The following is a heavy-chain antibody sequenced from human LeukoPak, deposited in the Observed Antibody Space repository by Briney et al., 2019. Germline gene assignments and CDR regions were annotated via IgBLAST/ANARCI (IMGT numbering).Heavy chain of an antibody. CDR2: TTSDESNK. V-gene: IGHV3-30-3*01. D-gene: IGHD5-18*01. Sequence: GRSLRLSCAASGFSLSSYAMHWVRQAAGKGLEWVAITTSDESNKHYADSVKGRFTISRDNSKNTLYLQMNSLRAEDTAVYYCARESGALRGYSFGLWGQGTLVTVSS. CDR1: GFSLSSYA. J-gene: IGHJ4*02. CDR3: ARESGALRGYSFGL.